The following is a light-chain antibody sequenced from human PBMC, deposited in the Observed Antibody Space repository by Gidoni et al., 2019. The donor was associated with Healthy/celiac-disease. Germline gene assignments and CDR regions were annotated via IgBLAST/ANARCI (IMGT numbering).Light chain of an antibody. CDR2: GAS. V-gene: IGKV3-20*01. CDR1: QRVSSSY. J-gene: IGKJ2*01. CDR3: QQYGSSPL. Sequence: EIVLTQSPGTLSLSPGERATLSCRASQRVSSSYLAWYQQKPGQAPRLLSYGASSRATGIPDRFSGSGSGTDFTLTISRLEPEDFAVYYCQQYGSSPLFGQGTKLEIK.